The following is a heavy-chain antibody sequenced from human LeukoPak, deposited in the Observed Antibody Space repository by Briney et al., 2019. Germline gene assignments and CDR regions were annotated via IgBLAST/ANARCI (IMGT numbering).Heavy chain of an antibody. V-gene: IGHV4-59*01. J-gene: IGHJ4*02. Sequence: SETLSLTCTVSGGSISTYYRSWIRQPPGKGLEWIGYIYYSGSTNHNPSLKSRLTISMDASKNQFSLKLSSVTAADTAVYYCARAALTMGATNFDYWGQGTLVTVSS. CDR2: IYYSGST. CDR3: ARAALTMGATNFDY. D-gene: IGHD1-26*01. CDR1: GGSISTYY.